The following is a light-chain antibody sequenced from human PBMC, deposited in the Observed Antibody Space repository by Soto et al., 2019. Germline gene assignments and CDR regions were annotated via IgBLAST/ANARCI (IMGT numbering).Light chain of an antibody. J-gene: IGLJ2*01. Sequence: QSVLTQPPSVPGAPGQRVTISCTGTSSNIGAPYDVHWYQQLPGTAPKLLIYGNTNRPSGVPDRFSGSKSGTSASLAITGLQPEDEADYYCQSYDTSLNVVFGGGTKVTVL. CDR3: QSYDTSLNVV. CDR2: GNT. V-gene: IGLV1-40*01. CDR1: SSNIGAPYD.